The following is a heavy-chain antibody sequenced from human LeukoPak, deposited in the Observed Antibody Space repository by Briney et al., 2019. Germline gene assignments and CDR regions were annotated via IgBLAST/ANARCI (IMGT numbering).Heavy chain of an antibody. D-gene: IGHD4-17*01. CDR3: ARHGGYGDYLTEYFQH. CDR1: GYIFTNYW. CDR2: IHPGDSDT. V-gene: IGHV5-51*01. Sequence: GESLKISCKGSGYIFTNYWIGWVRQMPGKGLEWMGIIHPGDSDTRYSPSFQGRVTLSADKSINTAYLQWSSLTASDTAMYYCARHGGYGDYLTEYFQHSGQGTLVTVSS. J-gene: IGHJ1*01.